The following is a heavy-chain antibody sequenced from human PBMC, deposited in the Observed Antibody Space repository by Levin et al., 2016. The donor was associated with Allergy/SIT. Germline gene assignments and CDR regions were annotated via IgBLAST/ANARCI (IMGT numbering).Heavy chain of an antibody. D-gene: IGHD4-11*01. CDR3: ARDSRVDYIPTYYFDY. J-gene: IGHJ4*02. CDR1: GFTFSSYS. CDR2: ISSSSSTI. V-gene: IGHV3-48*01. Sequence: GESLKISCAASGFTFSSYSMNWVRQAPGKGLEWVSYISSSSSTIYYADSVKGRFTISRDNAKNSLYLQMNSLRAEDTAVYYCARDSRVDYIPTYYFDYWGQGTLVTVSS.